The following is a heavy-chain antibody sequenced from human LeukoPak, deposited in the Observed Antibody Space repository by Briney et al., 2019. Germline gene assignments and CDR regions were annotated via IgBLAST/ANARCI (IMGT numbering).Heavy chain of an antibody. CDR3: ARAKDSYYYYYMDV. CDR1: GFTFSSYW. V-gene: IGHV3-74*01. CDR2: INSDGSST. J-gene: IGHJ6*03. Sequence: GGSLRLSCAASGFTFSSYWMHWVRQAPGKGLVWVSRINSDGSSTSYADSVKGRFTISRDNAKNTLYLQMNSLRAEATAVYYCARAKDSYYYYYMDVWGKGTTVTVSS.